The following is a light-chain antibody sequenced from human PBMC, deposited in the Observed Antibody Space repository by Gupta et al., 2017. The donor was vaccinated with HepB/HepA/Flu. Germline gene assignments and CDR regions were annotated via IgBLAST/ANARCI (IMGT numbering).Light chain of an antibody. CDR1: QSVSSSY. CDR2: GAS. V-gene: IGKV3-20*01. Sequence: EIVLTQSPGTLSLSPGERATLSCRASQSVSSSYLAWYQQKPGQPPRLLIFGASSRATGIPDRFGGSGSGTDFTLTISRLEPEDFAVYYCQQYDTLPLTFGGGTKVEIK. J-gene: IGKJ4*01. CDR3: QQYDTLPLT.